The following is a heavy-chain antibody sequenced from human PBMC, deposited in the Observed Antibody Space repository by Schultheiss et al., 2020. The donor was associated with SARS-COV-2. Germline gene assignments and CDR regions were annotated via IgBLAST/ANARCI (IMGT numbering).Heavy chain of an antibody. CDR2: INAGNGNT. Sequence: ASVKVSCKPSGYTFTSYAMHWVRQAPGQRLEWMGWINAGNGNTKYSQKFQGRVTITRDTSASTAYMELSSLRSEDTAVYYYASGYCSGGSCRGSYYFDYWGQGTLVTVSS. CDR1: GYTFTSYA. V-gene: IGHV1-3*01. CDR3: ASGYCSGGSCRGSYYFDY. J-gene: IGHJ4*02. D-gene: IGHD2-15*01.